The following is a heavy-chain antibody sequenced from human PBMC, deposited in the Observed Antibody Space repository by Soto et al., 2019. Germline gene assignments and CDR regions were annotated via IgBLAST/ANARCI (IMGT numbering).Heavy chain of an antibody. CDR3: ARLTYYYDSSGGWFDP. V-gene: IGHV1-2*02. CDR2: INPNSGGT. Sequence: QVQLVQSGAEVKKPGASVKVSCKASGYTFTGYYMHWVRQAPGQGLEWMGWINPNSGGTNYAQKFQGRVTMTRDTSISTAYMELSRLRSDDTAVYYCARLTYYYDSSGGWFDPWGQGTLVTVSS. J-gene: IGHJ5*02. D-gene: IGHD3-22*01. CDR1: GYTFTGYY.